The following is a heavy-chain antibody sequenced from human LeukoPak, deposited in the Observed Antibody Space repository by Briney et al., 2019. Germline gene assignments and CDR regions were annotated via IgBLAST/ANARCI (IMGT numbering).Heavy chain of an antibody. J-gene: IGHJ4*02. D-gene: IGHD5-18*01. CDR1: GYTFTSYY. Sequence: GASVKVSCKASGYTFTSYYMHWVRQAPGQGLEWMGIINPSGGSTSYAQKFQGRVTMTRDTSTSTVYMELSSLRSEDTTVYYCARSQRYSKSGYSSTFGYWGQGTLVTVSS. CDR3: ARSQRYSKSGYSSTFGY. CDR2: INPSGGST. V-gene: IGHV1-46*01.